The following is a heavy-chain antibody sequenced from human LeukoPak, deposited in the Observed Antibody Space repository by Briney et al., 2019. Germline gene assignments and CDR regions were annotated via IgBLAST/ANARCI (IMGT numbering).Heavy chain of an antibody. D-gene: IGHD4-23*01. Sequence: SETLSLTCTVSGGSISSYYWSWIRQPPGKGLEWIGYIYYSGSTNYNPSLKSRVTISVDTSKNQFSLKLSSVTAADTAVYYCARDGPRWAGAFDIWGQGTMVTVSS. CDR3: ARDGPRWAGAFDI. CDR1: GGSISSYY. V-gene: IGHV4-59*01. J-gene: IGHJ3*02. CDR2: IYYSGST.